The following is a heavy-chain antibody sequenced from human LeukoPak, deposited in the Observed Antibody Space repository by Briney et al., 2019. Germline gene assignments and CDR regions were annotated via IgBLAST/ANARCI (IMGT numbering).Heavy chain of an antibody. V-gene: IGHV4-59*01. D-gene: IGHD4-23*01. CDR2: IYYSGST. CDR1: GGSISSYY. Sequence: PSETLSLTCTVSGGSISSYYWSWIRQPPGKGLEWIGYIYYSGSTNYNPSLKSRVTISVDTSKNQFSLKLSSVTAADTAVYYCARVPLRWYSFDYWGQGTLVTASS. J-gene: IGHJ4*02. CDR3: ARVPLRWYSFDY.